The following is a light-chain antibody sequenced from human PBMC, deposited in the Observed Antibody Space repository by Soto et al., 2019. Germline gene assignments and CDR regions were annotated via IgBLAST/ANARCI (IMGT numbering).Light chain of an antibody. CDR2: DVS. Sequence: QSALTQPASVSGSPGQSITISCTGTGSDVGGYNYVSWYQQHPGKAPKLMIYDVSNRPSGVSNRFSGSKSGNTASLTISGLQAEDEADYYCSSYTSSSILVVFGGGTQLTVL. CDR3: SSYTSSSILVV. CDR1: GSDVGGYNY. J-gene: IGLJ2*01. V-gene: IGLV2-14*01.